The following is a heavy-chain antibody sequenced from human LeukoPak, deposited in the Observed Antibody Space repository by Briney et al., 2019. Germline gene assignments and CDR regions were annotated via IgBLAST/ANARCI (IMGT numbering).Heavy chain of an antibody. V-gene: IGHV3-48*03. CDR1: GFTFSSYE. D-gene: IGHD1-26*01. Sequence: GGSLRLSSAASGFTFSSYEMNWVRQAPGKGLEWVSYISSSGSTIYYADSVKGRFTISRDNAKNSLYLQMNSLRAEDTAVYYCARDLFRELRPFDYWGQGTLVTVSS. J-gene: IGHJ4*02. CDR3: ARDLFRELRPFDY. CDR2: ISSSGSTI.